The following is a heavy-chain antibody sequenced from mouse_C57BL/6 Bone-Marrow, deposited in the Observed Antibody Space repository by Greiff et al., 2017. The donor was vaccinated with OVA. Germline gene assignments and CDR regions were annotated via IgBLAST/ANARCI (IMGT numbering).Heavy chain of an antibody. CDR2: IYPGSGNT. Sequence: QVQLKESGAELVRPGASVKLSCKASGYTFTDYYINWVKQRPGQGLEWIARIYPGSGNTYYNEKFKGKATLTAEKSSSTAYMQLSSLTSEDSAVYFCARDSSGFPRRWGQGTLVTVSA. CDR3: ARDSSGFPRR. D-gene: IGHD3-2*02. J-gene: IGHJ3*02. CDR1: GYTFTDYY. V-gene: IGHV1-76*01.